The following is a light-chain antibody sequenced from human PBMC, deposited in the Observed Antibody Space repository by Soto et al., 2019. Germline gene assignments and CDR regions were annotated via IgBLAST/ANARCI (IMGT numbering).Light chain of an antibody. CDR3: TSYTPIVTLGSV. CDR2: EVT. V-gene: IGLV2-14*01. Sequence: SALPQPASVSGSPGQSITISCTGTSSDIGGYNSVSWYQQHPGRAPRLIIYEVTNRPSGVSNRFSASKSGNTASLTISGLQAEDEADYYCTSYTPIVTLGSVFGTGTKVTVL. CDR1: SSDIGGYNS. J-gene: IGLJ1*01.